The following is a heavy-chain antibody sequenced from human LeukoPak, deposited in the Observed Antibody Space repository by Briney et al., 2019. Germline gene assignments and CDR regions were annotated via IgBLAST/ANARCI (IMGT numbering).Heavy chain of an antibody. J-gene: IGHJ6*03. CDR2: IYSTGST. D-gene: IGHD6-6*01. CDR1: GGSISSYY. Sequence: SETLSLTCTVSGGSISSYYWSWIRQPAGKGLEWIGRIYSTGSTNYNPSLKSRVTMSVDTSKNQFSLKLSSVTAADTAVYYCARRIAARYYYYMDVWGKGTTVTVSS. V-gene: IGHV4-4*07. CDR3: ARRIAARYYYYMDV.